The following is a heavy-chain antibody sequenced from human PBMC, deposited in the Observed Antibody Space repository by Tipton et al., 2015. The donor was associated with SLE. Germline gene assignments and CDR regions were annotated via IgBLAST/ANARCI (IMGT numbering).Heavy chain of an antibody. J-gene: IGHJ3*02. Sequence: TLSLTCTASGGSAIGYYWSWIRQTPGKGLEWLGEINHDGSTNYNSPLKSRVTISVDMSRNQVSLRLTSLTAADTAVYYCAGVSRDAFEIWGQGTMVTVSS. CDR3: AGVSRDAFEI. CDR1: GGSAIGYY. D-gene: IGHD5/OR15-5a*01. CDR2: INHDGST. V-gene: IGHV4-34*01.